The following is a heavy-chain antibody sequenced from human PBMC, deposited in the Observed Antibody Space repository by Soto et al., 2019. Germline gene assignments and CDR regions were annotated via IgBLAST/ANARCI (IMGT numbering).Heavy chain of an antibody. Sequence: GFLRLSCAAAGFTFSSYGMHWVRQAPGKGLEWVAVISYDGSNKYYADSVKGRFTISRDNSKNTLYLQMNSLRAEDTAVYYCAKASLELRGLNYYGMDVWGQGTTVTVSS. CDR1: GFTFSSYG. CDR3: AKASLELRGLNYYGMDV. J-gene: IGHJ6*02. D-gene: IGHD1-7*01. CDR2: ISYDGSNK. V-gene: IGHV3-30*18.